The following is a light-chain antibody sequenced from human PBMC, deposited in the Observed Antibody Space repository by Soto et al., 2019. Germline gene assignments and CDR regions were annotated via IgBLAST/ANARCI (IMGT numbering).Light chain of an antibody. CDR1: SSDVGGYNY. J-gene: IGLJ1*01. CDR2: DVS. CDR3: SSYTSSSTYV. V-gene: IGLV2-14*01. Sequence: QSALTQPASVSGSPGQSITISCTGASSDVGGYNYVSWYQQHPGKAPKLMIYDVSNRPSGVSNRFSGSKSVNTASLTISGLQAEDEADYYCSSYTSSSTYVFGPGTKLTVL.